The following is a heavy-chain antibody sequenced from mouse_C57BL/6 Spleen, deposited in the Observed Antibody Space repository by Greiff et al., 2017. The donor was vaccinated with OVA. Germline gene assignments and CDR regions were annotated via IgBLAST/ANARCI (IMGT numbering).Heavy chain of an antibody. V-gene: IGHV5-4*03. J-gene: IGHJ2*01. Sequence: EVKLVESGGGLVKPGGSLKLSCAASGFTFSSYAMSWVRQTPEKRLEWVATISAGGSYTYYPDNVKGRFTFSRDNAKNTLYLQLSHLTSEDTAMYYCARGSLITTVVATPFDYWGQGTTLTVSS. D-gene: IGHD1-1*01. CDR2: ISAGGSYT. CDR1: GFTFSSYA. CDR3: ARGSLITTVVATPFDY.